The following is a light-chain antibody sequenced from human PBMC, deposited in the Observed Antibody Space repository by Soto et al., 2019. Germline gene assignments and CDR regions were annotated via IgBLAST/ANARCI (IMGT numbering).Light chain of an antibody. Sequence: EIVLAQSPATLSLSPGERATLSCRASQSVSISLAWYQQKPGQAPRLLIYDASNRATGVPARFSGSGSGTDFTLTISSLQPDDFATYYCQQYNSYSRTFGQGTKVDIK. V-gene: IGKV3-11*01. CDR2: DAS. J-gene: IGKJ1*01. CDR1: QSVSIS. CDR3: QQYNSYSRT.